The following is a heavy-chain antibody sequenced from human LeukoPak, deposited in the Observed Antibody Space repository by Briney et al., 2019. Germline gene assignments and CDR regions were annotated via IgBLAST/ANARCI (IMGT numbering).Heavy chain of an antibody. CDR2: IYSGGST. D-gene: IGHD5-12*01. J-gene: IGHJ4*02. Sequence: GGSLRLSCAASGFTVSSNYMSWVRQAPGKGLEWVSVIYSGGSTYYADSVKSRFTISRDNSKNTLYLQMNSLRAEDTAVYYCARLDIVATIASYYFDYWGQGTLVTVSS. CDR3: ARLDIVATIASYYFDY. CDR1: GFTVSSNY. V-gene: IGHV3-66*04.